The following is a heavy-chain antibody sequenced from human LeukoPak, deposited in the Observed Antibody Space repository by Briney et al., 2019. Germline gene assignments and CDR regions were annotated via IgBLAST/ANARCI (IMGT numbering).Heavy chain of an antibody. D-gene: IGHD3-3*01. V-gene: IGHV1-8*02. CDR1: GYTFTTYD. CDR2: MNPNNGYT. J-gene: IGHJ4*02. Sequence: VASVKVSCKASGYTFTTYDINWVRQATGQGLEWMAWMNPNNGYTGSAQKFQGRLTITRDTSISTAYMELTSLRFEDTAVYYCVRSGTTIFGVVTDTQDCWGQGTLVTVSS. CDR3: VRSGTTIFGVVTDTQDC.